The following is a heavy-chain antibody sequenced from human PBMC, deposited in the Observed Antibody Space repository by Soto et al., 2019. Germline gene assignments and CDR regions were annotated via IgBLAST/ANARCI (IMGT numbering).Heavy chain of an antibody. CDR1: GGSISSSSYY. D-gene: IGHD3-9*01. V-gene: IGHV4-39*01. CDR3: ARMNYDILTGPWGMDV. CDR2: IYYSGST. Sequence: SETLSLTCTVSGGSISSSSYYWGWIRQPPGKGLEWIGSIYYSGSTYYNPSLKSRVTISVDTSKNQFSLKLSSVTAADTAVYYCARMNYDILTGPWGMDVWGKGTTVTVSS. J-gene: IGHJ6*03.